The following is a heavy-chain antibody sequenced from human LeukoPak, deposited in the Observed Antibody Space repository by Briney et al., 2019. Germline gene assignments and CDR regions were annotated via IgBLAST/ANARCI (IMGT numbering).Heavy chain of an antibody. D-gene: IGHD3-22*01. CDR3: ARDLETYYYDSSGSEGFDY. Sequence: GGSLRLSCAASGFTFSSYAMSWVRQAPGKGLMWVSRINSYGNSTNYADSVKGRFTISRDNAKNTLYLQMNSLTAEDTAVYYCARDLETYYYDSSGSEGFDYWGQGTLVTVSS. V-gene: IGHV3-74*01. CDR1: GFTFSSYA. J-gene: IGHJ4*02. CDR2: INSYGNST.